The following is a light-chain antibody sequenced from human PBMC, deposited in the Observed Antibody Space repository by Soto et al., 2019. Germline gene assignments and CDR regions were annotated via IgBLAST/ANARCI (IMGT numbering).Light chain of an antibody. CDR1: PSVSIA. V-gene: IGKV3-15*01. CDR2: GAS. J-gene: IGKJ1*01. CDR3: QQYKNWPPT. Sequence: EIVMTQSRSSLSACLGERATVSCRASPSVSIALAWYQQKPGQAPRLLIYGASSMATGIPARFSGSGSETEFTLPISSLQSGDFAAYYCQQYKNWPPTFGQGTKVDIK.